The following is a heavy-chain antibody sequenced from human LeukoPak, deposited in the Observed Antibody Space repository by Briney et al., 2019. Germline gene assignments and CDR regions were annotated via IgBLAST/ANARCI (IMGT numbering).Heavy chain of an antibody. Sequence: GGSLRLSCAASGFIFDDYAMHWVRQAPGKGLEWVSLISWDGGSTYYADSVKGRFTISRDNSKNSLYLQMNSLRAEDTAVYYCARSLVYSYGHPYYFDYWGQGTLVAVSS. CDR1: GFIFDDYA. CDR2: ISWDGGST. V-gene: IGHV3-43D*03. J-gene: IGHJ4*02. CDR3: ARSLVYSYGHPYYFDY. D-gene: IGHD5-18*01.